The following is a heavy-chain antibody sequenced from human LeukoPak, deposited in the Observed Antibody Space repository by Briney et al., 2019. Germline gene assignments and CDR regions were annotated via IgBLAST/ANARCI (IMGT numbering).Heavy chain of an antibody. J-gene: IGHJ3*02. D-gene: IGHD1-26*01. CDR2: IYHSGST. CDR3: ARDDSGRYFHAFDI. CDR1: SYSISSGYY. Sequence: SETLSLTCTVSSYSISSGYYWGWIRQPPGKGLEWIGSIYHSGSTYYNPSLKSRVTISVDTSKNQFSLKLSSVTAADTAVYYCARDDSGRYFHAFDIWGQGTMVTVSS. V-gene: IGHV4-38-2*02.